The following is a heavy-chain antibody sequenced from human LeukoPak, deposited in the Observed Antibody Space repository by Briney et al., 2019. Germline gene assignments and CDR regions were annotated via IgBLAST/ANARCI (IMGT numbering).Heavy chain of an antibody. D-gene: IGHD2-15*01. J-gene: IGHJ5*02. CDR2: ITSSGGTI. CDR3: AKYGGEVVNVVPYXWLDP. Sequence: GGSLRLSCAPSGFSFSDYYMSWIRQAPGKGLEWVSYITSSGGTIYYADSVKGRFTISRDNDKNSLDLQMNNMRAEATDVSFCAKYGGEVVNVVPYXWLDPXGQGTLVTVSS. V-gene: IGHV3-11*04. CDR1: GFSFSDYY.